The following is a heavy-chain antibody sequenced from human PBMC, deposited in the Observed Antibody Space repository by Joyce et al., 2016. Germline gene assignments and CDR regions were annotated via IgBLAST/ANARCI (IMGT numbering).Heavy chain of an antibody. V-gene: IGHV4-38-2*01. CDR1: GYSITSGYS. CDR3: ARGVHY. Sequence: QVQLQESGPGLVKPSETLSLTCAVSGYSITSGYSWGWVQQPPGKGLEWMGVIKSDGSTSYNPSLKSRLTISSDTSKNQFSLRLNSGTAADTAVYFCARGVHYWSQGTLVTVSS. J-gene: IGHJ4*02. D-gene: IGHD3-10*01. CDR2: IKSDGST.